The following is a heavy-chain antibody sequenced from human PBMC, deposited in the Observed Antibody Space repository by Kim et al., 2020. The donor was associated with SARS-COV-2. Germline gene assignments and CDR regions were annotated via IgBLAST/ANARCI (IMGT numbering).Heavy chain of an antibody. J-gene: IGHJ6*02. CDR2: ISGYNGDT. CDR1: GYSFPNYG. CDR3: ARDSYDILFGVRGGMDV. V-gene: IGHV1-18*01. Sequence: ASVKVSCKGAGYSFPNYGFSWVRQAPGQGPEWMGWISGYNGDTNYAQKFQGRLTMTRDTSTRTGYLELRRLTSDDTAGYYCARDSYDILFGVRGGMDVWGQGTTVTVSS. D-gene: IGHD3-9*01.